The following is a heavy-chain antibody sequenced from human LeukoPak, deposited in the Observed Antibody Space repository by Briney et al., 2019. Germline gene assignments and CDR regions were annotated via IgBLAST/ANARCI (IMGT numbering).Heavy chain of an antibody. CDR3: AKGPRGYCSGGSCYNPYYFDY. CDR1: GFTFSSYA. CDR2: ISGSGGST. Sequence: PGGSLRLSCAGSGFTFSSYAMSWVRQAPGKGLEWVSAISGSGGSTYYADSVKGRFTISRDNSKNTLYLQMNSLRAEDTAVYYCAKGPRGYCSGGSCYNPYYFDYWGQGTLVTVSS. J-gene: IGHJ4*02. D-gene: IGHD2-15*01. V-gene: IGHV3-23*01.